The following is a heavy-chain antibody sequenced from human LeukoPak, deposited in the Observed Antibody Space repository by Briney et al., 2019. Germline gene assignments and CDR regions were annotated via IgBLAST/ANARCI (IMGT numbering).Heavy chain of an antibody. V-gene: IGHV3-74*01. D-gene: IGHD3-10*01. Sequence: GGSLRLSCAASGFTFSSYWMYWVRQDPGKGLVWVSRINSDGTSTNYADSVKGRFTFSRDNAKNTLFLQMNSLRAEDTAVYYCARGGIRFIDDWGQGTLVTVSS. J-gene: IGHJ4*02. CDR3: ARGGIRFIDD. CDR1: GFTFSSYW. CDR2: INSDGTST.